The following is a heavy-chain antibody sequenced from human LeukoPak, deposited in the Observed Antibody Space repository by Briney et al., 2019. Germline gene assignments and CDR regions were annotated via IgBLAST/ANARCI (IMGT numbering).Heavy chain of an antibody. V-gene: IGHV1-69*13. CDR1: GGTFSSYA. CDR3: ASDYGDYYYSLYYYYYGMDV. Sequence: SVKVSCKASGGTFSSYAISWVRQAPGQGLEWMGGIIPIFGTANYAQKFQGRVTITADESTSTAYMELSSLRSEDTAVHYCASDYGDYYYSLYYYYYGMDVWGQGTTVTVSS. CDR2: IIPIFGTA. J-gene: IGHJ6*02. D-gene: IGHD4-17*01.